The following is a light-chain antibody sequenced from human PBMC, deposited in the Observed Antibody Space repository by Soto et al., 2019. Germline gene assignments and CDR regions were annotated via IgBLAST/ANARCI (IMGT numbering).Light chain of an antibody. CDR3: CSYAGDKYVV. V-gene: IGLV2-23*02. CDR1: SSDVGTYNV. J-gene: IGLJ2*01. Sequence: QPVLTQPASVSGSPGQSITISCSGTSSDVGTYNVVSWYQQHPGKAPKLMIYEVTKRPSGVSNRFSGSKSGNTASLTISGLQAEDEADYYCCSYAGDKYVVFGGGTTLTVL. CDR2: EVT.